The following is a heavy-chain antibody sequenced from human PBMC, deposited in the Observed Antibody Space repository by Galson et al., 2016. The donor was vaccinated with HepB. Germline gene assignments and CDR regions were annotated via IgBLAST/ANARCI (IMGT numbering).Heavy chain of an antibody. CDR3: ARGSSGWYYYGMDV. Sequence: SVKVSCKASGGTFNSNAISWVRQAPGQGLEWMGGIIPIFGTTNYAQKFRGRVTITAEKSTSTAYMELSSLRSEDMAVYYCARGSSGWYYYGMDVWGQGTTVTVSS. V-gene: IGHV1-69*06. CDR2: IIPIFGTT. J-gene: IGHJ6*02. CDR1: GGTFNSNA. D-gene: IGHD6-19*01.